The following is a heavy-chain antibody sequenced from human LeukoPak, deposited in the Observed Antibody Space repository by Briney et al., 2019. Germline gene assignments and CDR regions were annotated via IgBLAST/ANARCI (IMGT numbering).Heavy chain of an antibody. CDR2: IWYDGSNK. V-gene: IGHV3-33*01. CDR3: ARDPSKYCSGGSCPPLFDY. J-gene: IGHJ4*02. CDR1: GFTFSSYG. Sequence: PGGSLRLSCAASGFTFSSYGMHWVRQAPGKGLERVAVIWYDGSNKYYADSVKGRFTISRDNSKNTLYLQMNSLRAEDTAVYYCARDPSKYCSGGSCPPLFDYWGQGTLVTVSS. D-gene: IGHD2-15*01.